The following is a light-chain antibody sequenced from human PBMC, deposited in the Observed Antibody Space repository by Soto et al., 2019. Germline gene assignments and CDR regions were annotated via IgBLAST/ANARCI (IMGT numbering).Light chain of an antibody. J-gene: IGKJ1*01. Sequence: DIQMTQSPSTLSASVGDRVTITCRASQSISGWLAWYQQKPGKAPKLLISDASNLEGGVPSRFSGSGSGTEFTLTISSLQPDDFATYYCQQYNSYQGTFGQGTKVDIK. V-gene: IGKV1-5*01. CDR2: DAS. CDR1: QSISGW. CDR3: QQYNSYQGT.